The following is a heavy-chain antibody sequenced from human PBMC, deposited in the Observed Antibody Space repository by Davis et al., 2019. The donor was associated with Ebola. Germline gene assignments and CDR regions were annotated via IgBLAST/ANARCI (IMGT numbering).Heavy chain of an antibody. CDR2: VSYDGRHK. V-gene: IGHV3-30*04. J-gene: IGHJ4*02. Sequence: GGSLRLSCAASGFTFSLFAMHWVRQAPGKGLEWVAVVSYDGRHKYYADSVKGRFTISRDNSKNTLYLQLNSLRAEDTAIYYCATDPYGGNPQSADYWGQGSLVTVSS. D-gene: IGHD3-16*01. CDR3: ATDPYGGNPQSADY. CDR1: GFTFSLFA.